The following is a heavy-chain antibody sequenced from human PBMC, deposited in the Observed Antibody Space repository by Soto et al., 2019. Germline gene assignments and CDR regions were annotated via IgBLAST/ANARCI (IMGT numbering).Heavy chain of an antibody. V-gene: IGHV1-18*01. D-gene: IGHD5-18*01. CDR1: GYTFNSYG. CDR2: ISGDNGQT. J-gene: IGHJ6*02. CDR3: SRDGRKQLCVEGLGAVDV. Sequence: QVQVVQSGPEVKKHGASVMVSCKASGYTFNSYGISWVRQAPGQGLEWMGWISGDNGQTTSGQKFRGRVTITTDTSTSTAYMELRSLRSDYTGVYYCSRDGRKQLCVEGLGAVDVWCQGTTATVSS.